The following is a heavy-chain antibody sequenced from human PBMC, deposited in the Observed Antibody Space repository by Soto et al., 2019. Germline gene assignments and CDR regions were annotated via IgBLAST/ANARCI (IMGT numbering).Heavy chain of an antibody. J-gene: IGHJ6*02. CDR2: IIPIYGTA. D-gene: IGHD1-26*01. CDR1: GGTFSSFT. Sequence: VQLVQSGAEVKKPGSSVKVSCKASGGTFSSFTISWVRQAPGQGVEWMGGIIPIYGTANYAQKFQGRVTITADASTRTAYMELSSLRSEDTAVYYCAKDRRADWESYYYYAMDVWGQGTTVTVSS. CDR3: AKDRRADWESYYYYAMDV. V-gene: IGHV1-69*01.